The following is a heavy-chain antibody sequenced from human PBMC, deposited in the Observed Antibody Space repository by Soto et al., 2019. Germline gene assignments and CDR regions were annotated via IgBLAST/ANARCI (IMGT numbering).Heavy chain of an antibody. CDR1: GFTFSNAW. D-gene: IGHD2-2*01. CDR3: RWALDCSRPSCTDY. CDR2: IKSRVAGGTT. Sequence: GGSLRLSCAGSGFTFSNAWMSWVRQAPGKGLEWIGRIKSRVAGGTTGYIGSVKGRFTISRDDSKNTLYLQMNSLKIEDTAVYYCRWALDCSRPSCTDYWGHGTLVTVSS. V-gene: IGHV3-15*01. J-gene: IGHJ4*01.